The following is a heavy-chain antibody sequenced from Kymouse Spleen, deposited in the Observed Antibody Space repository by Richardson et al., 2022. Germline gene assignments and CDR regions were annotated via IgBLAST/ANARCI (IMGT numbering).Heavy chain of an antibody. CDR3: ASSYYYGSGSYYSYFDY. V-gene: IGHV4-61*01. J-gene: IGHJ4*02. Sequence: QVQLQESGPGLVKPSETLSLTCTVSGGSVSSGSYYWSWIRQPPGKGLEWIGYIYYSGSTNYNPSLKSRVTISVDTSKNQFSLKLSSVTAADTAVYYCASSYYYGSGSYYSYFDYWGQGTLVTVSS. D-gene: IGHD3-10*01. CDR1: GGSVSSGSYY. CDR2: IYYSGST.